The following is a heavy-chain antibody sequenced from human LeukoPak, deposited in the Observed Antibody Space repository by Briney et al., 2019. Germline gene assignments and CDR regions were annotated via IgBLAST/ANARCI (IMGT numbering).Heavy chain of an antibody. CDR3: ARGKAYSGSYYGIFDY. CDR1: GFSISNDYY. D-gene: IGHD1-26*01. CDR2: IYHSGTT. V-gene: IGHV4-38-2*02. J-gene: IGHJ4*02. Sequence: PSETLSLACTVSGFSISNDYYWTWLRQPPGKGLEWIGGIYHSGTTYYNPSLRGRVFISLDTSKTQFSLKLSSVTAADTAVYYCARGKAYSGSYYGIFDYWGQGTLVTVSS.